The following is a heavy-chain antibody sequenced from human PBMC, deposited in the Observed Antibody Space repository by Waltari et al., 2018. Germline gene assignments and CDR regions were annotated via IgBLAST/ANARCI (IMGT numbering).Heavy chain of an antibody. CDR1: GITFRNYA. Sequence: EVQLLESGGDLVQPGGSLRLSCAASGITFRNYAINWVRLAPGTGLEWVSAITVGDDTYYADSVKGRFTISRDTSKDTVHLQMNGLRAEDTAVYYCATPFYNRDDPLHSWGQGTLVTVSS. D-gene: IGHD1-20*01. CDR2: ITVGDDT. V-gene: IGHV3-23*01. J-gene: IGHJ4*02. CDR3: ATPFYNRDDPLHS.